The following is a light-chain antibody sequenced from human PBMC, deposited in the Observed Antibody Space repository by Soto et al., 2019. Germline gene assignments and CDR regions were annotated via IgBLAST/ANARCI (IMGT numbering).Light chain of an antibody. V-gene: IGKV1-39*01. Sequence: DIQMTQSPSSLSASVGDRVTITCRASQSISRFLNWYQQKPGKAPKLLIYGASTLQSGVPSRFSGSGSGTDFTVTISSLQPEDFAVYYCQHYNNWPPWTFGQGTKVEIK. CDR2: GAS. CDR3: QHYNNWPPWT. CDR1: QSISRF. J-gene: IGKJ1*01.